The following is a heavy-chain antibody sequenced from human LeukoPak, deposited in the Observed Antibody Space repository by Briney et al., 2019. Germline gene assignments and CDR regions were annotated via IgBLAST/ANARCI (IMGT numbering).Heavy chain of an antibody. CDR1: GVSISSYY. CDR3: VRAYSSSRRWFDP. V-gene: IGHV4-59*01. D-gene: IGHD6-13*01. Sequence: EPSETLSLTCTLSGVSISSYYWSWIRQSPGKGLEWIGYISYSGTTNYSPSLTSRVTISLDTSNNQLSLRLNSVTAADTAVYYCVRAYSSSRRWFDPWGQGTLVTVSS. CDR2: ISYSGTT. J-gene: IGHJ5*02.